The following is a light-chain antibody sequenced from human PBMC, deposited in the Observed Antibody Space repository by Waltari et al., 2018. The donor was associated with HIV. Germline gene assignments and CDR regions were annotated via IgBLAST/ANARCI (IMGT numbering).Light chain of an antibody. CDR2: GAT. CDR1: QSVSSN. J-gene: IGKJ5*01. Sequence: EIVMTQSPATLSVSPGGRATLFCRASQSVSSNLAWYQQKPGQGPRLLIYGATTRATGFPARFGGSGSGTEFTLTISSLQSEDFGVYYCQQYNKGPLGITFGQGTQLEI. V-gene: IGKV3-15*01. CDR3: QQYNKGPLGIT.